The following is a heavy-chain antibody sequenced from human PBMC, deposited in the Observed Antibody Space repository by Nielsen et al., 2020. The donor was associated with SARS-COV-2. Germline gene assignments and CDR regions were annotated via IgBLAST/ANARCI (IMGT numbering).Heavy chain of an antibody. J-gene: IGHJ4*02. D-gene: IGHD5-18*01. Sequence: WVRQAPGQGLEWMGWMNPNSGNTGYAQKFQGRVTMTRNTSISTAYMELSSLRAEDTALYYCARGGYSYGFYWGQGTLVTVSS. CDR2: MNPNSGNT. CDR3: ARGGYSYGFY. V-gene: IGHV1-8*01.